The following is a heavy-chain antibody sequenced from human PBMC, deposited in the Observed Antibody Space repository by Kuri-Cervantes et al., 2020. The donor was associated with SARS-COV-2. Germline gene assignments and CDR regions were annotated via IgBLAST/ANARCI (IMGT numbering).Heavy chain of an antibody. CDR2: IWYDGSNK. J-gene: IGHJ3*02. V-gene: IGHV3-33*01. Sequence: GESLKISCAASGFTFSSYGMHWVRQAPGKGLEWVAVIWYDGSNKYYADSVKGRFTISRDNAKNSLYLQMNSLRDEDTAVYYCARAHYYGSGSYPLGAFDIWGQGTMVTVSS. D-gene: IGHD3-10*01. CDR3: ARAHYYGSGSYPLGAFDI. CDR1: GFTFSSYG.